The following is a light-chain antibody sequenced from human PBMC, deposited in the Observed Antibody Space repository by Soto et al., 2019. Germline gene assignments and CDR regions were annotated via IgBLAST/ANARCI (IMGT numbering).Light chain of an antibody. CDR1: QRIGSN. V-gene: IGKV3-15*01. J-gene: IGKJ1*01. Sequence: EIVMTQSPATLSVSPGETATLSCRASQRIGSNLAWYQQKPGQAPSLLIYGASPRATGVPDRFSGSGSGTEFTLTISSLQSEDIAVYHCQQYNFWPTFGQGTKVDIK. CDR2: GAS. CDR3: QQYNFWPT.